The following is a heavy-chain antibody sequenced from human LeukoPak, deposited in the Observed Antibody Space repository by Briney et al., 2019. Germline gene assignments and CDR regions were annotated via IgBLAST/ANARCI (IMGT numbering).Heavy chain of an antibody. D-gene: IGHD1-26*01. CDR2: ISWDSSTI. CDR1: GLTLEVFA. V-gene: IGHV3-9*01. J-gene: IGHJ4*02. Sequence: SLSLSVQASGLTLEVFAMHWVRKAQGKGLGWVSGISWDSSTIGYADSVKGRFTISRDNAKNSLYLQMNSLTAEDTAFYYCAKDKVGDRLRYFDYWGQGTLVTVSS. CDR3: AKDKVGDRLRYFDY.